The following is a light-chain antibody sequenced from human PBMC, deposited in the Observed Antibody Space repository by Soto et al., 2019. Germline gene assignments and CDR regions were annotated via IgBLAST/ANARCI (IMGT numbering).Light chain of an antibody. CDR2: EVT. CDR3: SSYTSSSTYV. J-gene: IGLJ1*01. Sequence: QSALTQPASVSGSPGQSITISCTGTGSDVGGYDYVSWYQHHPGKAPKVMIYEVTNRPSGVSNRLSGSKSGNTASLTISGLLAEDEADYYCSSYTSSSTYVFGTGTKVTV. V-gene: IGLV2-14*01. CDR1: GSDVGGYDY.